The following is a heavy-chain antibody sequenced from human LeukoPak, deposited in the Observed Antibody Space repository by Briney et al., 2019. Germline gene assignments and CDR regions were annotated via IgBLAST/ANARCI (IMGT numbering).Heavy chain of an antibody. Sequence: GGSLRLSCAASGFTFSSYSMNWVRQAPGKGLEWVSSISSSSSTIYYADSVKGRFTISRDNAKNSLYLQMNSLRAEDTAVYYCARSRGGKSDDAFDIWGQGTMVTVSS. CDR2: ISSSSSTI. D-gene: IGHD3-10*01. J-gene: IGHJ3*02. V-gene: IGHV3-48*04. CDR3: ARSRGGKSDDAFDI. CDR1: GFTFSSYS.